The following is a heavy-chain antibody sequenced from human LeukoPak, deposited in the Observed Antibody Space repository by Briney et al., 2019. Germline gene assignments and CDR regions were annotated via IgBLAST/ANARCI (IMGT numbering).Heavy chain of an antibody. Sequence: SVKVSCKASGGTFSSYAISWVRQAPGQGLEWMGGIIPIFGTANYAQKFQGRVTMTEDTSTDTAYMELSSLRSEDTAVYYCATANVDTAMATGAFDIWGQGTMVTVSS. J-gene: IGHJ3*02. CDR3: ATANVDTAMATGAFDI. V-gene: IGHV1-69*06. CDR2: IIPIFGTA. D-gene: IGHD5-18*01. CDR1: GGTFSSYA.